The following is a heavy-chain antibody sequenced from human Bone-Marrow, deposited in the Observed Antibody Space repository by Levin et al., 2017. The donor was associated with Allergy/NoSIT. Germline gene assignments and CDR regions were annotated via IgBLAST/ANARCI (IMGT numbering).Heavy chain of an antibody. Sequence: SGESLKISCAASGFPFSSYNMNWVRQAPGKGLEWVSSSGNTIYYADSVKGRFTISRDNAKKSLFLQMNSLRPEDTAVYYCARGGYIYGRIELKYFQNWGQGTLVTVSS. D-gene: IGHD5-18*01. J-gene: IGHJ1*01. V-gene: IGHV3-48*01. CDR1: GFPFSSYN. CDR3: ARGGYIYGRIELKYFQN. CDR2: SGNTI.